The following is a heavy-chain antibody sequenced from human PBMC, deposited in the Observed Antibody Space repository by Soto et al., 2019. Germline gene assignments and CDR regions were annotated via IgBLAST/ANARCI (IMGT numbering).Heavy chain of an antibody. CDR1: GGTFSSYA. V-gene: IGHV1-69*13. Sequence: SVKVSCKAPGGTFSSYAISWVRQAPGQGLEWMGGIIPIFGTANYAQKFQGRVTITADESTSTAYMELSSLRSEDTAVYYCARDGSYGGNSGYYYYGMDVWGQGTTVTVSS. J-gene: IGHJ6*02. CDR3: ARDGSYGGNSGYYYYGMDV. CDR2: IIPIFGTA. D-gene: IGHD1-26*01.